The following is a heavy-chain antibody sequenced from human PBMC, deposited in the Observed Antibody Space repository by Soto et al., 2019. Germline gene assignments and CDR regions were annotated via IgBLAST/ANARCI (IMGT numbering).Heavy chain of an antibody. D-gene: IGHD1-26*01. Sequence: EVQLVASGGGLVQPGGSLRLSCAASGFTLSSHWMSWVRQAPGKGLEWVANIEENGSERYYVDSVKGRIVISRDNARNSLYLHMTSLRAEDTAVYYCARGSGHYMDVWGKGTTVTVSS. CDR2: IEENGSER. CDR3: ARGSGHYMDV. J-gene: IGHJ6*03. CDR1: GFTLSSHW. V-gene: IGHV3-7*01.